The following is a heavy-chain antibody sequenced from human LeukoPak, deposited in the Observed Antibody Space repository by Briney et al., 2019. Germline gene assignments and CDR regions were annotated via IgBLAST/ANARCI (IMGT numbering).Heavy chain of an antibody. J-gene: IGHJ6*03. D-gene: IGHD2-2*01. CDR3: AREGVAVPAANYYYYMDV. Sequence: ASVKVSCKASGYTFTGYYMHWVRQAPGQGLEWMGWINPNSGGTNYAQKFQGRVTMTRDTSISTAYMELSGLRSDDTAVYYCAREGVAVPAANYYYYMDVWGKGTTVTVSS. CDR2: INPNSGGT. CDR1: GYTFTGYY. V-gene: IGHV1-2*02.